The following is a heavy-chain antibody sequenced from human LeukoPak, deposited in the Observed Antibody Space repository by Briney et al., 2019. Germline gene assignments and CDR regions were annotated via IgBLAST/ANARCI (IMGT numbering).Heavy chain of an antibody. Sequence: GGSLRLSCAASGFTFSDYYMSWIRQAPGKGLEWVSYISSSGSTLYYADSVKGRITTSRDNAKNSLYLQMNSLRAEDTAVYYCARRRYNWNAIDYWGQGTLVTVSS. CDR2: ISSSGSTL. CDR3: ARRRYNWNAIDY. V-gene: IGHV3-11*01. CDR1: GFTFSDYY. D-gene: IGHD1-20*01. J-gene: IGHJ4*02.